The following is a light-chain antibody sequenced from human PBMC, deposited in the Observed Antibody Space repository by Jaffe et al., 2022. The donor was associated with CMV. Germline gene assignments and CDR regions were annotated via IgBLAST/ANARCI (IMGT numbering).Light chain of an antibody. CDR3: CSNAGTITLV. Sequence: QSALTQPASVSGSPGQSITISCTGTSSDVGSYNLVSWYQRHPGKAPRLMIYEVTKRPSGVSNRFSGSKSGNTASLTISGLQAEDEADYYCCSNAGTITLVFGGGTKLTVL. CDR2: EVT. V-gene: IGLV2-23*02. J-gene: IGLJ2*01. CDR1: SSDVGSYNL.